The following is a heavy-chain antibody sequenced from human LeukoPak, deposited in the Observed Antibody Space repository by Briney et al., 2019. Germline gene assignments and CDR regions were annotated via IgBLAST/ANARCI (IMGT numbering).Heavy chain of an antibody. CDR2: IKPDGSAE. CDR3: ASEVAGTGLDY. CDR1: GFAFSSNW. Sequence: GGSLRLSCATSGFAFSSNWMSWVRHAPGRGLEWVANIKPDGSAEYYAASVKGRFTVSRDNAKNSLYLQMNSLRVEDTAVYYCASEVAGTGLDYWGQGTLVTVSS. V-gene: IGHV3-7*01. J-gene: IGHJ4*02. D-gene: IGHD6-19*01.